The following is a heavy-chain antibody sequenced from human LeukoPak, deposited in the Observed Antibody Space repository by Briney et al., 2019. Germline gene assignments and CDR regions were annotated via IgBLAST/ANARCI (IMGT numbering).Heavy chain of an antibody. CDR3: VRALGSSSADF. Sequence: GGSLRLSCAASGFTFSNSWMSWVRQAPGKGLEWVANINQDGSEKYYVDSVEGRSTISRDNAKNSLSLQMDSLRGEDTAVYFCVRALGSSSADFWGQGTLVTVSS. CDR2: INQDGSEK. CDR1: GFTFSNSW. J-gene: IGHJ4*02. V-gene: IGHV3-7*01. D-gene: IGHD6-6*01.